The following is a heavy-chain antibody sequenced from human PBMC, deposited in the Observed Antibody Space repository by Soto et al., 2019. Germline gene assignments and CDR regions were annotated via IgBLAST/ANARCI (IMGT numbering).Heavy chain of an antibody. D-gene: IGHD4-17*01. CDR2: ISGSGGST. V-gene: IGHV3-23*01. CDR1: GFTFSSYA. J-gene: IGHJ5*02. CDR3: AKDRLYGDYAPRWFDP. Sequence: EVQLLESGGGLVQPGGSLRLSCAASGFTFSSYAMSWVRQAPGKGLEWVSAISGSGGSTYYAGSVKGRFTISRDNSKNTLYLQMNSLRAEDTAVYYCAKDRLYGDYAPRWFDPWGQGTLVTVSS.